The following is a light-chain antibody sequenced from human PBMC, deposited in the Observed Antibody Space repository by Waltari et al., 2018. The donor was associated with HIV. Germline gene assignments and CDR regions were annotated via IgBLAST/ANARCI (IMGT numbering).Light chain of an antibody. CDR2: SAS. J-gene: IGKJ1*01. CDR3: MQDFTYPRT. CDR1: QGIGND. V-gene: IGKV1-6*01. Sequence: AIQMTQSPPSLSASVGGRVTITCRASQGIGNDLGWYQQQPGKPPKLLIYSASRLQSGVPSRISGSGSGTDFTLTISSLQPEEVATYYCMQDFTYPRTFGQGTRVEIK.